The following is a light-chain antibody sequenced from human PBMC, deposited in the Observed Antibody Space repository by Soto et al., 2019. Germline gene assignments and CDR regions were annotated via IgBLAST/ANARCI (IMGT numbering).Light chain of an antibody. CDR3: QQYGSSSYT. CDR2: GAS. CDR1: KGLRTSY. V-gene: IGKV3-20*01. J-gene: IGKJ2*01. Sequence: EIVLTQSPGTLSFPPGERPTSPCRASKGLRTSYLAWNQQKPGQAPRLLIYGASGRATGIPDRFSGSGSGTDFTLTISRLEPEDFAVYYCQQYGSSSYTFGQGTKLEIK.